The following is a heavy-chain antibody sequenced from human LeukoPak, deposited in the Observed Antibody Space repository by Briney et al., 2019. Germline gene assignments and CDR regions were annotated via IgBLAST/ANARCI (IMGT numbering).Heavy chain of an antibody. V-gene: IGHV3-7*01. CDR2: IKEDGNDK. CDR3: ARSKDRSRPFDS. CDR1: GFTFSHYW. Sequence: PGGSLRLSCAASGFTFSHYWMAWVRQAPGKGLEWVANIKEDGNDKHYLDSVRGRFTISRDNAGNSMYLQMSSLRPDDTAVYFCARSKDRSRPFDSWGQGTLVTVSS. J-gene: IGHJ4*02. D-gene: IGHD4-11*01.